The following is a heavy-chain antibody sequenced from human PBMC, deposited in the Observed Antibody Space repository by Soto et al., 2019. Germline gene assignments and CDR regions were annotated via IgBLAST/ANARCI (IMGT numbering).Heavy chain of an antibody. CDR1: EFTFSSYA. CDR3: AKDEGVGATLGLPSGNDY. D-gene: IGHD1-26*01. CDR2: ISYDGSRQ. Sequence: QVQLVESGGGVVQPGRSLRLSCAASEFTFSSYAMHWVRQAPGKGLEWVAVISYDGSRQYYADFVRGRFTISRDNSKKTLYLQMNSLRAEDTAVYYCAKDEGVGATLGLPSGNDYWGQGTLVTVSS. V-gene: IGHV3-30*18. J-gene: IGHJ4*02.